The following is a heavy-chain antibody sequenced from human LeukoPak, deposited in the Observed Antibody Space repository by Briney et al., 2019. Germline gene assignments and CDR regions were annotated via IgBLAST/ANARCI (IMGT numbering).Heavy chain of an antibody. D-gene: IGHD3-22*01. CDR3: ARHFPWYYYDSSGAPTRNDAFDN. Sequence: PSETLSLTCTVSGGSISSYYWSWIRQPPGKGLEWIGYIYYSGSTNYNPSLKSRVTISVDTSKNQFSLKLSSVTAADTAVYYCARHFPWYYYDSSGAPTRNDAFDNWGQGTMVTVSS. V-gene: IGHV4-59*01. CDR2: IYYSGST. CDR1: GGSISSYY. J-gene: IGHJ3*02.